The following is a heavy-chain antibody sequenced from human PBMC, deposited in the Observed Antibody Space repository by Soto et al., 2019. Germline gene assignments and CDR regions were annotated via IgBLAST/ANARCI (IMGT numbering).Heavy chain of an antibody. D-gene: IGHD2-2*01. V-gene: IGHV4-39*01. CDR1: GGSISSSSYY. CDR2: IYYSGST. CDR3: ARRGTDQLLWVYYYYGMDV. J-gene: IGHJ6*02. Sequence: QLQLQESGPGLVKPSETLSLTCTVSGGSISSSSYYWGWIRQPPGKGLEWIGSIYYSGSTYYNPSLKSRVTISVDTSKNQFSLKLSSVTAADTAVYYCARRGTDQLLWVYYYYGMDVWGQGTTVTVSS.